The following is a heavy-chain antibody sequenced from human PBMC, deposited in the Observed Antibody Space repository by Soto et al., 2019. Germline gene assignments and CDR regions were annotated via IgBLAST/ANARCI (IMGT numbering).Heavy chain of an antibody. Sequence: QVQLVESGGGVVQPGTSLRLSCAASGFTFTTYAMEWVRQAPGKGLDWVALISYEGSEEYYADSVQGRFTISRDNSKNLLYLQMNSLRPEDTAVYYCARPVAAFYYYGMDVWGQGTTVTVSS. CDR3: ARPVAAFYYYGMDV. J-gene: IGHJ6*02. D-gene: IGHD6-25*01. CDR1: GFTFTTYA. V-gene: IGHV3-30-3*01. CDR2: ISYEGSEE.